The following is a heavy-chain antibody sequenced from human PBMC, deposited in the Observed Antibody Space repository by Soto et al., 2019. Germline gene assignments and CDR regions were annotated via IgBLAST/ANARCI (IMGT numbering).Heavy chain of an antibody. CDR1: GYSFTIDC. V-gene: IGHV5-51*01. CDR2: IYPGDSDT. CDR3: ARLLRAAAGDY. Sequence: PGESLKISCDGSGYSFTIDCIGLVLQMPGKGLEWMGIIYPGDSDTRYSPSFQGQVTISADKSISTAYLQWSSLKASDTAMYYCARLLRAAAGDYWGQGTLVTVSS. D-gene: IGHD6-13*01. J-gene: IGHJ4*02.